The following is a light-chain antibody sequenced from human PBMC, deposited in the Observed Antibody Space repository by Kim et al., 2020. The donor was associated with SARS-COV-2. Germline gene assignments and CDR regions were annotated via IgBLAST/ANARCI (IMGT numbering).Light chain of an antibody. CDR1: KDIGSY. CDR2: GAS. V-gene: IGKV1-9*01. CDR3: QQLTSYPRT. Sequence: SASVGERVTIPCRASKDIGSYLTWYQQKPGKAPNLLIYGASTLQRGVPSSFSGSGSGIAFTLTISSLQPEDFVTYYCQQLTSYPRTFGQGTKLEI. J-gene: IGKJ2*02.